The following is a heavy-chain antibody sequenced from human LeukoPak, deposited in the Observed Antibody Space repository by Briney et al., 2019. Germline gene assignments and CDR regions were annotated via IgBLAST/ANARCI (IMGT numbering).Heavy chain of an antibody. CDR1: GFTFSSYA. Sequence: PGGSLRLSCAASGFTFSSYAMHWVRQAPGKGLGWVAVISYDGSNKYYADSVKGRFTISRDNSKNTLYLQMNSLRAEDTAVYYCARDRVGYYDSSGYYPDYWGQGTLVTVSP. CDR3: ARDRVGYYDSSGYYPDY. V-gene: IGHV3-30*01. D-gene: IGHD3-22*01. J-gene: IGHJ4*02. CDR2: ISYDGSNK.